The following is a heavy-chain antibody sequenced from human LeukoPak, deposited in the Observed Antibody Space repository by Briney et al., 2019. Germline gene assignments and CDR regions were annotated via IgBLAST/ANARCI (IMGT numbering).Heavy chain of an antibody. CDR1: GGSISSYY. D-gene: IGHD5-12*01. J-gene: IGHJ4*02. CDR2: IYYSGST. V-gene: IGHV4-59*01. Sequence: PSETLSLTCTVSGGSISSYYWSWIRQPPGKGLEWIGYIYYSGSTNYNPSLKSRVTISVDTSKNQFSLKLSSVTAADTAVYYCARSPGSDSGYGEIGATDYWGQGTLVTVSS. CDR3: ARSPGSDSGYGEIGATDY.